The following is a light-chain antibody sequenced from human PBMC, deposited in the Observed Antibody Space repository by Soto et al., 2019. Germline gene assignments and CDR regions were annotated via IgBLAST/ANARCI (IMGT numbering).Light chain of an antibody. Sequence: EFVLTQSPGTLSLSPGERATLSCRASQSLANSFIAWYQQKPGQAPRLLIYDTSSRASGIPDRFSGSGSGTDFTLTISRLEPEDFAVYYSQQYGSSPITFGQGTDWRL. V-gene: IGKV3-20*01. CDR1: QSLANSF. J-gene: IGKJ5*01. CDR3: QQYGSSPIT. CDR2: DTS.